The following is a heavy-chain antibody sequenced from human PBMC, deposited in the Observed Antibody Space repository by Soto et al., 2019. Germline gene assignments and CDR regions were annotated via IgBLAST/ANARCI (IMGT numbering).Heavy chain of an antibody. CDR3: ARVGGTYYYDSSGPFDY. Sequence: SETLSLTCTXSGGSISSYYWSWIRQPPGKGLEWIGYIYYSGSTNYNPSLKSRVTISVDTSKNQFSLKLSSVTAADTAVYYCARVGGTYYYDSSGPFDYWGQGTLVTVSS. J-gene: IGHJ4*02. V-gene: IGHV4-59*01. CDR2: IYYSGST. D-gene: IGHD3-22*01. CDR1: GGSISSYY.